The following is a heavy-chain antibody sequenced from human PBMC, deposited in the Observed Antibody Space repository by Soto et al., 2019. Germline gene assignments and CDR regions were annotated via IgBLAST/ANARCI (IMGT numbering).Heavy chain of an antibody. CDR1: GYTFTSYD. CDR2: MNPNSGNT. CDR3: ARAHTVTTYFDV. V-gene: IGHV1-8*01. Sequence: QVQLVQSGAEVKKPGASVKVSCKASGYTFTSYDINWVRQATGQGLEWMGWMNPNSGNTGSAQRFQGRLTMTRNTSINTAYTQLPSLTSEDAAVYFCARAHTVTTYFDVWGRGTLVTVSS. D-gene: IGHD4-17*01. J-gene: IGHJ2*01.